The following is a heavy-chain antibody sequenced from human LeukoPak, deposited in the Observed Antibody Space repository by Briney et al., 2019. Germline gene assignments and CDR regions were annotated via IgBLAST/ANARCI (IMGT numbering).Heavy chain of an antibody. J-gene: IGHJ6*03. CDR3: ARGSDYDDYFYMDF. V-gene: IGHV1-2*02. CDR1: GYTFTSYG. CDR2: INPNSGGT. Sequence: ASVKVSCKASGYTFTSYGISWVRQAPGQGLEWMGWINPNSGGTSYAQKFQGRVTMTRDTSISTAYMELTRLRSDDTAVYFCARGSDYDDYFYMDFWGKGTTVTVSS.